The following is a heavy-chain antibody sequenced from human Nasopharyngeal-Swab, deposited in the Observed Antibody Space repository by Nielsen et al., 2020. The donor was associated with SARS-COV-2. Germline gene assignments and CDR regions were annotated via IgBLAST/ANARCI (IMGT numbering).Heavy chain of an antibody. V-gene: IGHV3-72*01. CDR2: SRVKANSYTA. CDR1: GFTFGDYY. D-gene: IGHD7-27*01. Sequence: GESLKISCVASGFTFGDYYMDWVRQAPGKGLEWLGHSRVKANSYTAEYAASVTGRFTFSREESKNLLYLQMNSLKTEDTAVYYCARENWGKLDYWGQGALVTVSS. CDR3: ARENWGKLDY. J-gene: IGHJ4*02.